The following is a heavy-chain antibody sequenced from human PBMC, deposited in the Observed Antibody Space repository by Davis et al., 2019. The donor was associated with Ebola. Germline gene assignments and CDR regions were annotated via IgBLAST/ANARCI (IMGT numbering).Heavy chain of an antibody. CDR3: ARASYSYGQYYFDY. Sequence: GESLKISCAASGFTFSSYGMHWVRQAPGKGLEWVAVISSDGSNKYYADSVKGRFTISRDNSKNTLYLQMNSLRAEDTAVYYCARASYSYGQYYFDYWGQGTLVTVSS. V-gene: IGHV3-30*03. CDR2: ISSDGSNK. J-gene: IGHJ4*02. CDR1: GFTFSSYG. D-gene: IGHD5-18*01.